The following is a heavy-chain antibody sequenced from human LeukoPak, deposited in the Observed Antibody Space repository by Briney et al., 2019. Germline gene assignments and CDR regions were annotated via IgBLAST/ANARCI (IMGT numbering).Heavy chain of an antibody. Sequence: SETLSLTCTVSGASISSYYGGWIRQPPGKGLEWIGEINHSGSTNYNPSLKSRVTISVDTSKNQFSLKLSSVTAADTAVYYCASGIAWGQGTLVTVSS. CDR2: INHSGST. J-gene: IGHJ4*02. D-gene: IGHD6-13*01. CDR3: ASGIA. CDR1: GASISSYY. V-gene: IGHV4-34*01.